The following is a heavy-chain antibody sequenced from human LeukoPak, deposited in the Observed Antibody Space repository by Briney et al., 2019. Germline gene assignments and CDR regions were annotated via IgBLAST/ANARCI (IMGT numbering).Heavy chain of an antibody. D-gene: IGHD4-17*01. J-gene: IGHJ4*02. V-gene: IGHV3-30*04. CDR1: GFTDYA. CDR2: ISYDGSYR. Sequence: GGSLRLSCVASGFTDYAIHWVRQAPGKVLEWVAVISYDGSYRYYADSVKGRFTISRDNSKNTLYLQMNSLRAEDTAVYYCAKRSDYGTRGFDYWGQGTLVTVSS. CDR3: AKRSDYGTRGFDY.